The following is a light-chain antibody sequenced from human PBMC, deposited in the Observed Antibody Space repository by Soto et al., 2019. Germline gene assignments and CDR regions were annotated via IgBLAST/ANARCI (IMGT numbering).Light chain of an antibody. J-gene: IGKJ4*01. CDR2: SAS. CDR3: QQTYSTPVT. CDR1: RSINTY. V-gene: IGKV1-39*01. Sequence: DIQMTQSPSSLSASVGDRVTITCRASRSINTYLNWYHQEPGKAPKLLIYSASSLQSGVPSRFSGSGSGTDFTLTISSLQPEDVATYYCQQTYSTPVTFGGGTKVQIK.